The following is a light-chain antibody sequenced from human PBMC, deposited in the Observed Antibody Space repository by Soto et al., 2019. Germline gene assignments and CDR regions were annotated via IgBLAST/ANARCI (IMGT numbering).Light chain of an antibody. CDR2: GAS. CDR1: QSVSGRY. CDR3: QQYNNWPWT. V-gene: IGKV3-15*01. J-gene: IGKJ1*01. Sequence: EIVLTQSPGTLSLSPGERATLSCRASQSVSGRYLAWYQQKPGQAPRLLIYGASTRATGIPARFSGSGSGTEFTLTISSLQSEDFAVYYCQQYNNWPWTFGQGTKVDIK.